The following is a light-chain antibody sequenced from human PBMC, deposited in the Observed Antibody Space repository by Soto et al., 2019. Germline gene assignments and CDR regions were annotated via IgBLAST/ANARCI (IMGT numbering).Light chain of an antibody. Sequence: EIVMTQSPATLSVSPWERATLSCRASQSISNNLAWYQQKLGQAPRLLIYGASTRTTGIPARCSGSGSGTECTRTSSSLQSEDFAVDYCQQYKNWPRTFGQGTKVDIK. J-gene: IGKJ1*01. CDR3: QQYKNWPRT. V-gene: IGKV3-15*01. CDR1: QSISNN. CDR2: GAS.